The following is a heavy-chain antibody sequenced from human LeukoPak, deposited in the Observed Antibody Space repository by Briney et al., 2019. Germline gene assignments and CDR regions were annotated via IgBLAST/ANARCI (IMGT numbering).Heavy chain of an antibody. CDR1: GESISGFY. J-gene: IGHJ6*03. CDR3: ASSHDFWSGWDYYMDV. D-gene: IGHD3-3*01. V-gene: IGHV4-59*12. Sequence: SETLSLTCTVSGESISGFYWTWIRQPPGKGLEWIGYIYYSGSTNYNPSLKSRVTISVDTSKNQFSLKLSSVTAADTAVYHCASSHDFWSGWDYYMDVWGKGTTVTVSS. CDR2: IYYSGST.